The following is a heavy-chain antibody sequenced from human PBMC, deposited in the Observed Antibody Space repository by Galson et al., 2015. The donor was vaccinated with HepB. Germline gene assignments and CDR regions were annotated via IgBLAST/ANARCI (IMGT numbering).Heavy chain of an antibody. CDR3: ARLGEPADFWSGYPRYP. Sequence: SVKVSCKASGGTFSSYAISWVRQAPGQGLGWMGGIIPIFGTANYAQKFQGRVTITADESTSTAYMELSSLRSEDTAVYYCARLGEPADFWSGYPRYPWGQGTLVTVSS. V-gene: IGHV1-69*13. J-gene: IGHJ5*02. CDR2: IIPIFGTA. CDR1: GGTFSSYA. D-gene: IGHD3-3*01.